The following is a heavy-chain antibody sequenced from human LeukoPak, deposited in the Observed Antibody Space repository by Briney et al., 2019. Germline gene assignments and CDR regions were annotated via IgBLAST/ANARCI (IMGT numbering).Heavy chain of an antibody. Sequence: PSETLSLTCTASGVSISSYYWSWIRQPPGKGLEWIGYIYYSGSTNYNPSLKSRVTISVDTSKNQFSLKLSSVTAADTAVYYCARDLANWGNWYFDLWGRGTLVTVSS. D-gene: IGHD7-27*01. J-gene: IGHJ2*01. V-gene: IGHV4-59*01. CDR2: IYYSGST. CDR1: GVSISSYY. CDR3: ARDLANWGNWYFDL.